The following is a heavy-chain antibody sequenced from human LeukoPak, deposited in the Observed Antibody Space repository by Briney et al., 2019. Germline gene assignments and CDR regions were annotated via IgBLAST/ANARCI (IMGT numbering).Heavy chain of an antibody. V-gene: IGHV3-23*01. J-gene: IGHJ4*02. D-gene: IGHD3-3*01. Sequence: GGSLRLSCAASGFTFSTYAMSWVRQSPGKGLEWVSTVSDSGGRTFYADSVKGRFTISRDNSKNTLYLQMNSLRAEDTAVYYCAKVPYYDFWSGYYGRDYFDYWGQGTLVTVSS. CDR2: VSDSGGRT. CDR3: AKVPYYDFWSGYYGRDYFDY. CDR1: GFTFSTYA.